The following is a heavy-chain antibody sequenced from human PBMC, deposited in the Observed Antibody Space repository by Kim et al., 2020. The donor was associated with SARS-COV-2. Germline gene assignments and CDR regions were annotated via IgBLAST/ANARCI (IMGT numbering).Heavy chain of an antibody. CDR1: GYTFTSYG. CDR3: ARGIMITFGGVIPLAYYFDY. V-gene: IGHV1-18*01. J-gene: IGHJ4*02. Sequence: ASVKVSCKASGYTFTSYGISWVRQAPGQGLEWMGWISAYNGNTNYAQKLQGRVTMTTDTSTSTAYMELRSLRSDDTAVYYCARGIMITFGGVIPLAYYFDYWGQGTLVTVSS. CDR2: ISAYNGNT. D-gene: IGHD3-16*02.